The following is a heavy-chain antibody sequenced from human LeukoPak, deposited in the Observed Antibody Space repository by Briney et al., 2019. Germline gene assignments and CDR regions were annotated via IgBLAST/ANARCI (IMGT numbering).Heavy chain of an antibody. CDR1: GFTFSSYA. V-gene: IGHV3-23*01. Sequence: GGSLRLSCAASGFTFSSYAMSWVRQAPGKGLEWVSAISGSGDSTYYADSVKGRFTISRDNSKDTLYLQMNSLRAEDTAVYYCAKGINYYDSSGNDYWGQGTLVTVSS. J-gene: IGHJ4*02. D-gene: IGHD3-22*01. CDR2: ISGSGDST. CDR3: AKGINYYDSSGNDY.